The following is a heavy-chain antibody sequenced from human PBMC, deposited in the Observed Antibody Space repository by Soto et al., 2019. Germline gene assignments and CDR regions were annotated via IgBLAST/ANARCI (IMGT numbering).Heavy chain of an antibody. J-gene: IGHJ3*01. V-gene: IGHV3-7*01. Sequence: GSLRLSCAASGFTFSSYAMSWVRQAPGKGLEFLATIKPDGSDTYYVDSVKGRFTISRDNAKNSLSLQMNSLRAEDTALYYCATDLNWSGTWGQGTMVTVSS. CDR1: GFTFSSYA. CDR2: IKPDGSDT. D-gene: IGHD3-3*01. CDR3: ATDLNWSGT.